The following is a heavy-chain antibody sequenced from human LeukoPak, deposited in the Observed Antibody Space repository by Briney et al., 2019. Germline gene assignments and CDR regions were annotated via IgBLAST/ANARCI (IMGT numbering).Heavy chain of an antibody. Sequence: GGSLRLSCAASGFTFSSYGMHWVRQAPGKGLEWVAVIWHDGSNKYYADSVKGRFTISRDNSKNTLYLQMNSLRAEDTAVYYCARGRGYSYGWGYFDYWGQGTLVTVSS. V-gene: IGHV3-33*01. CDR1: GFTFSSYG. CDR3: ARGRGYSYGWGYFDY. CDR2: IWHDGSNK. D-gene: IGHD5-18*01. J-gene: IGHJ4*02.